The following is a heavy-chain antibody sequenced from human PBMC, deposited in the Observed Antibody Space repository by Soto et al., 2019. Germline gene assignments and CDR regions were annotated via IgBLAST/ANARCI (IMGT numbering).Heavy chain of an antibody. CDR2: IKQDGREK. Sequence: EVPLVESGGGLVQPGGSLRLSCAASGFTFSSYWMSWVRQAPGKGLEWVPNIKQDGREKYYVDSVKGRFTISRDNAKNTLSRQMNSLSAEDSAVYYCARVGVVFAYSSSRRYYWFDPWGQGTLVTVST. J-gene: IGHJ5*02. CDR3: ARVGVVFAYSSSRRYYWFDP. V-gene: IGHV3-7*03. D-gene: IGHD6-6*01. CDR1: GFTFSSYW.